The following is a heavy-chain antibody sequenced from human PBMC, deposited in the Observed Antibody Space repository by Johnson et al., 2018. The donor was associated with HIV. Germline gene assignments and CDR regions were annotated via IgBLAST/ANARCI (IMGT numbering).Heavy chain of an antibody. CDR3: ARDTDIVVVPARGDAFDI. D-gene: IGHD2-2*01. J-gene: IGHJ3*02. CDR2: ISGRGDTA. CDR1: GVTFSNYA. Sequence: EVQLVESGGGVVQPGRSLRLSCAASGVTFSNYAMSWVRQAPGKGLEWVSAISGRGDTAYYADSVKGRFPISRDSSKNTLYLQMNSLRAEDTAVYYCARDTDIVVVPARGDAFDIWGQGTMVTVSS. V-gene: IGHV3-23*04.